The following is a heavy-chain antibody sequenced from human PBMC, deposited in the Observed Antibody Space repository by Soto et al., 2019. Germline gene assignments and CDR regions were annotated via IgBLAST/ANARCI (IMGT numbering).Heavy chain of an antibody. CDR2: ISSSSSTI. Sequence: ETLSLTCTVSGGSISSSSYYWGWIRQPPGKGLEWVSYISSSSSTIYYADSVKGRFTISRDNAKNSLYLQMNSLRAEDTAVYYCAREADYVNWFDPWGQGTLVTVSS. J-gene: IGHJ5*02. D-gene: IGHD4-17*01. CDR3: AREADYVNWFDP. CDR1: GGSISSSS. V-gene: IGHV3-48*01.